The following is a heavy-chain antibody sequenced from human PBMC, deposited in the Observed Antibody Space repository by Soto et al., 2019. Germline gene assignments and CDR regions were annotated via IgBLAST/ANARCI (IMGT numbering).Heavy chain of an antibody. Sequence: PSETLSLTCAVYGGSFSGYYWSWIRQPPGKWLEWIGEINHSGSTNYNPSLKSRVTISVDTSKNQFSLKLSSVTAADTAVYYCARKRYYDSSGLGGYYYYYGMDVWGQGXTVTVSS. CDR3: ARKRYYDSSGLGGYYYYYGMDV. CDR2: INHSGST. D-gene: IGHD3-22*01. CDR1: GGSFSGYY. V-gene: IGHV4-34*01. J-gene: IGHJ6*02.